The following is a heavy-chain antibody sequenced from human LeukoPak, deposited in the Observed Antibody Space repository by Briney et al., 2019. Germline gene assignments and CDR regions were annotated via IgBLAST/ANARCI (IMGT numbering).Heavy chain of an antibody. CDR1: GYTFTSYG. CDR3: AREDPVAGTFDY. Sequence: ASVKVSCKASGYTFTSYGISWVRQAPGQGLEWMGWISAYNGNTNYAQKLQGRVTMATDTSTSTAYMELRSLRSDDTAVYYCAREDPVAGTFDYWGQGTLVTVSS. D-gene: IGHD6-19*01. J-gene: IGHJ4*02. CDR2: ISAYNGNT. V-gene: IGHV1-18*01.